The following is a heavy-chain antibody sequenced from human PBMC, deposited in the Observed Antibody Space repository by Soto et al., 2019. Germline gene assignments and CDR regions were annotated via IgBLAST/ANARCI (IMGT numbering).Heavy chain of an antibody. CDR2: ISSSGSTI. J-gene: IGHJ5*02. CDR3: ARDNPSYTYYDFWSGSPPGWFDP. V-gene: IGHV3-11*01. CDR1: GFTFSDYY. Sequence: GGSLRLSCAASGFTFSDYYMSWIRQAPGKGLEWVSYISSSGSTIYYADSVKGRFTISRDNAKNSLYLQMNSLRAEDTAVYYCARDNPSYTYYDFWSGSPPGWFDPWGQGTLVTVS. D-gene: IGHD3-3*01.